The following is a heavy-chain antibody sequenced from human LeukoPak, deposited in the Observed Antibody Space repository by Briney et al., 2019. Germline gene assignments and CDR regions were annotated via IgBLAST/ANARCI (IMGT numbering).Heavy chain of an antibody. Sequence: GGSLRLSCAASGFTFSDYYMSWIRQAPGKGLEWVSYISSSGSTIYYADSVKGRFTISRDNAKNSLYLQMNSPRAEDTAVYYCAREDTYYDILTGYYKWFDPWGQGTLVTVSS. D-gene: IGHD3-9*01. V-gene: IGHV3-11*01. CDR3: AREDTYYDILTGYYKWFDP. J-gene: IGHJ5*02. CDR2: ISSSGSTI. CDR1: GFTFSDYY.